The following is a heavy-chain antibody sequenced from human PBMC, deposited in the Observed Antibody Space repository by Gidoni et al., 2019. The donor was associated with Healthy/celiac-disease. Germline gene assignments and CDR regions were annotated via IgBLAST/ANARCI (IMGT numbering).Heavy chain of an antibody. CDR1: GYTFTGYY. CDR3: ARIKKWKSYDSSGYSFDY. D-gene: IGHD3-22*01. J-gene: IGHJ4*02. CDR2: INPNSGGT. Sequence: QVQLVQSGAEVKKPGASVKVSCTASGYTFTGYYMHWVRQAPGQGLEWMGWINPNSGGTNYAQKFQGRVTMTRDTSISTAYMELSRLRSDDTAVYYCARIKKWKSYDSSGYSFDYWGQGTLVTVSS. V-gene: IGHV1-2*02.